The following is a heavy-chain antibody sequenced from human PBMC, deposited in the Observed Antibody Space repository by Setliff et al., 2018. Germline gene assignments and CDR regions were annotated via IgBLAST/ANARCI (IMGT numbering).Heavy chain of an antibody. V-gene: IGHV4-59*08. CDR2: IYYSGST. CDR1: GGSISSYY. J-gene: IGHJ4*02. D-gene: IGHD5-12*01. CDR3: ARGYSGYDYLKPFDY. Sequence: PSETLSLTCTVSGGSISSYYWSWIRQPPGKRLEWIGYIYYSGSTNYNPSLESRVTISVDTSKNQFSLRLSSVTAADTAVYYCARGYSGYDYLKPFDYWGQGTLVTVSS.